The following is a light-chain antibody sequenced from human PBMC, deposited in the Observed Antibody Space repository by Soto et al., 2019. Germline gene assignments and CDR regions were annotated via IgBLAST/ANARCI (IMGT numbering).Light chain of an antibody. CDR3: SSYAGSNKLV. V-gene: IGLV2-8*01. CDR2: EVN. J-gene: IGLJ2*01. Sequence: QSALTQPPSASGSPGQSVTISCTGTSSDIGAYNYVSWYQQHPGKAPKFMIYEVNKRPSGVPDRFSGSKSGNTASLTVSGLQADDEAEYYGSSYAGSNKLVFGGGTKFTVL. CDR1: SSDIGAYNY.